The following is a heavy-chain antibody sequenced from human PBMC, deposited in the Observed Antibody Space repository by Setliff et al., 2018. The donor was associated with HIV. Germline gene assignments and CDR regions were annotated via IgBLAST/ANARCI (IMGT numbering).Heavy chain of an antibody. CDR1: GGSHSSYY. V-gene: IGHV4-59*05. J-gene: IGHJ1*01. CDR3: ARHYGAVKSVVTVVAKYFPL. D-gene: IGHD2-21*02. CDR2: ISYSGRT. Sequence: PSETLSLTCTVSGGSHSSYYWSWIRQPAVKGLEWIGSISYSGRTYYNPSLKSRVTISVDTAKNQFSLKLTSVTAADTAVYYCARHYGAVKSVVTVVAKYFPLWGQGTLVTVSS.